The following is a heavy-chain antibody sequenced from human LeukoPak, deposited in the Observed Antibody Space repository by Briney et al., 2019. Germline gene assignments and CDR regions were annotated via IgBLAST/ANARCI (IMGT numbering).Heavy chain of an antibody. D-gene: IGHD3-22*01. CDR3: ARYDSSGYYHYYYYSMDV. V-gene: IGHV4-34*01. J-gene: IGHJ6*02. Sequence: PSETLSLTCAVYGGSFSGYYWSWLRQPPGKGLEWIGEINHSGSTNYNPSLKSRVTISVDTSKNQFSLKLSSVTAADTAVYYCARYDSSGYYHYYYYSMDVWGQGTTVTVSS. CDR2: INHSGST. CDR1: GGSFSGYY.